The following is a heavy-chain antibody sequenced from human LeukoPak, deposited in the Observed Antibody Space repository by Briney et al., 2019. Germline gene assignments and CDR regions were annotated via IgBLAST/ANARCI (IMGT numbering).Heavy chain of an antibody. V-gene: IGHV1-2*02. J-gene: IGHJ3*02. CDR3: ARGGPGIAAAGTPGTYAFDI. CDR1: GYTFTCYY. CDR2: INPNSGGT. D-gene: IGHD6-13*01. Sequence: ASVKVSCKASGYTFTCYYMHWVRQAPGQGLEWMGWINPNSGGTNYAQKFQGRVTMTRDTSISTAYMELSRLRSDDTAVYYCARGGPGIAAAGTPGTYAFDIWGQGTMVTVSS.